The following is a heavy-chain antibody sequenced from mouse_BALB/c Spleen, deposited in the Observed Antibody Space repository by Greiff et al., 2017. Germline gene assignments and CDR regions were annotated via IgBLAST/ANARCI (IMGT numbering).Heavy chain of an antibody. CDR2: ISSGGST. CDR1: GFTFSSYA. V-gene: IGHV5-6-5*01. CDR3: AREGGNYYAMDD. J-gene: IGHJ4*01. D-gene: IGHD2-1*01. Sequence: EVMLVESGGGLVKPGGSLKLSCAASGFTFSSYAMSWVRQTPEKRLEWVASISSGGSTYYPDSVKGRFTISRDNARNILYLQMSSLRSEDTAMYYCAREGGNYYAMDDWGQGTSVTVSS.